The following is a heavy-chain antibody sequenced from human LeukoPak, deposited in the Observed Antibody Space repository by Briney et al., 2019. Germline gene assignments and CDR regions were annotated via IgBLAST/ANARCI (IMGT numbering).Heavy chain of an antibody. CDR1: GGSFSGYY. CDR2: INHSGST. V-gene: IGHV4-34*01. Sequence: PSETLSLTCAVYGGSFSGYYWSWIRQPPGKGLEWIGEINHSGSTNYNPSLKSRVTISVDTSKNQFSLKLSSVTAADTAVYYCALDWNYGYYYYIDVWGKGTTVTVSS. J-gene: IGHJ6*03. CDR3: ALDWNYGYYYYIDV. D-gene: IGHD1-7*01.